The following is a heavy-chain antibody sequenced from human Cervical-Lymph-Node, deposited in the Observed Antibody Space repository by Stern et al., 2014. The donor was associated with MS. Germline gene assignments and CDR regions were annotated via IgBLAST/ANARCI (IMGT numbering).Heavy chain of an antibody. Sequence: AQLVQSGGGVVQPGRALRLSCAVSGFTFTDYAMHWVRQAPGKGLEWVALISYDGSNEKYADSVKGRFTISRDDSRNTLSLQMNSLRREDTAVYYCARDGGYDSGGLYTAPVDYWGQGTLVSVSS. CDR2: ISYDGSNE. CDR3: ARDGGYDSGGLYTAPVDY. V-gene: IGHV3-30*04. CDR1: GFTFTDYA. D-gene: IGHD3-16*01. J-gene: IGHJ4*02.